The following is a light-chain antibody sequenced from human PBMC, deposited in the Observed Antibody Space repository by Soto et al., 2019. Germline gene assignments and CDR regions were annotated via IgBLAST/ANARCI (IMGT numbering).Light chain of an antibody. V-gene: IGKV3-20*01. J-gene: IGKJ1*01. Sequence: EIVLTQSPGTLSLSPGERATLSCRASQSVSSSYLAWYQQKPGQAPRLLIYGASSRATGIPDRFSGSGSGTDFTLTISRLEPEDVVVYYCQQYGSSPPGTFGQGTKVEIK. CDR2: GAS. CDR1: QSVSSSY. CDR3: QQYGSSPPGT.